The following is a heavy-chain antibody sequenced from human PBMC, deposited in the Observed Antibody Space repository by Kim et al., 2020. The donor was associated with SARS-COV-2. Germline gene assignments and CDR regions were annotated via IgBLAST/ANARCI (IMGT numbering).Heavy chain of an antibody. CDR1: GYSFTSYW. D-gene: IGHD3-10*01. V-gene: IGHV5-51*01. CDR3: ARLGPKKNYGSGSYYPDSYWYFDL. Sequence: GESLKISCKGSGYSFTSYWIGWVRQMPGKGLEWMGIIYPGDSDTRYSPSFQGQVTISADKSISTAYLQWSSLKASDTAMYYCARLGPKKNYGSGSYYPDSYWYFDLWGRGTLVTVSS. CDR2: IYPGDSDT. J-gene: IGHJ2*01.